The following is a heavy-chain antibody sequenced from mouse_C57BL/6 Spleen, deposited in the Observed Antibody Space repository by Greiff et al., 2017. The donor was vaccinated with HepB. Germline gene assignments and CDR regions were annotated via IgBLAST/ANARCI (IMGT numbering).Heavy chain of an antibody. CDR1: GFTFSDYG. V-gene: IGHV5-17*01. J-gene: IGHJ1*03. CDR2: ISSGSSTI. D-gene: IGHD1-1*01. Sequence: EVQGVESGGGLVKPGGSLKLSCAASGFTFSDYGMHWVRQAPEKGLEWVAYISSGSSTIYYADTVKGRFTISRDNAKNTLFLQMTSLRSEDTAMYYCAREDYGSSYVGYFDVWGTGTTVTVSS. CDR3: AREDYGSSYVGYFDV.